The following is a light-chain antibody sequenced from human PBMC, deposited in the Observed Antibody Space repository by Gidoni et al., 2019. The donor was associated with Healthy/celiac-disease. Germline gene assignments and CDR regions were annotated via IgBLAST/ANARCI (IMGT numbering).Light chain of an antibody. CDR1: QRVSSSY. CDR3: QQYGSSPLT. V-gene: IGKV3-20*01. J-gene: IGKJ4*01. Sequence: EIVLTQSPGTLSLSPGERATLSCRASQRVSSSYLAWYQQKPGQAPRLLIYGASSRATGIPDRFSGSGSGTDFTLTISRLEPEDFAVCYCQQYGSSPLTFGGGTKVEIK. CDR2: GAS.